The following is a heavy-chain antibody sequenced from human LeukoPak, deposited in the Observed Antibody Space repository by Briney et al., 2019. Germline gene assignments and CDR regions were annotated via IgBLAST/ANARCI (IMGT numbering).Heavy chain of an antibody. CDR3: AREKRGYNYGRPFDY. D-gene: IGHD5-18*01. J-gene: IGHJ4*02. Sequence: PGGSLRLSCAASGFTFSSYGMNWVRQAPGKGLEWVSSISSSSSDIYYADSVKGRFTISRDNAKNSLYLQMNSLRAEDTAVYYCAREKRGYNYGRPFDYWGQGTLVTVSS. V-gene: IGHV3-21*01. CDR1: GFTFSSYG. CDR2: ISSSSSDI.